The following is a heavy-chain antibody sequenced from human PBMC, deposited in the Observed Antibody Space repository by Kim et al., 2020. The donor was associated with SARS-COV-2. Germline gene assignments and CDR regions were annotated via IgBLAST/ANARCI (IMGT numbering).Heavy chain of an antibody. D-gene: IGHD3-3*01. CDR3: ARQSGVVILYYYYYGMDV. CDR1: GGSISSSSYY. Sequence: SETLSLTCTVSGGSISSSSYYWGWIRQPPGKGLEWIGSIYYSGSTYYNPSLKSRVTISVDTSKNQFSLKLSSVTAADTAVYYCARQSGVVILYYYYYGMDVWGQGTTVTVSS. V-gene: IGHV4-39*01. CDR2: IYYSGST. J-gene: IGHJ6*02.